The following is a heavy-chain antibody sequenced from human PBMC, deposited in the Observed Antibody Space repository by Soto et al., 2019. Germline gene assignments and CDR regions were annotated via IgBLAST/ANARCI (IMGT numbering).Heavy chain of an antibody. V-gene: IGHV2-26*01. J-gene: IGHJ4*02. D-gene: IGHD2-15*01. CDR1: GFSLSNARMG. CDR2: IFSNDQK. CDR3: ARISGYCSGGSCYQFDY. Sequence: QVTLKESGPVLVKPTETLTLTCTVSGFSLSNARMGVTWIRQPPGKALEWLAHIFSNDQKSYSTSLKSRLTISKDTSKSQVVLTMTNMDTVDTATYYCARISGYCSGGSCYQFDYWGQGTLVTVSS.